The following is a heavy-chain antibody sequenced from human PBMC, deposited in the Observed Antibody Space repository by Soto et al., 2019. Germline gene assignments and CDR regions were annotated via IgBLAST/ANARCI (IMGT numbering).Heavy chain of an antibody. CDR3: ASGLAAGTIGYYGMDV. CDR1: GGAFSSYA. D-gene: IGHD6-13*01. Sequence: QVQLVQSGAEVKKPGSSVKVSCKASGGAFSSYAISWVRQAPGQGLEWMGGIIPIFGTANYAQKFQGRVTITADESTSTAYMELSSLRSEDTAVYYCASGLAAGTIGYYGMDVWGQGTTVTVSS. J-gene: IGHJ6*02. CDR2: IIPIFGTA. V-gene: IGHV1-69*12.